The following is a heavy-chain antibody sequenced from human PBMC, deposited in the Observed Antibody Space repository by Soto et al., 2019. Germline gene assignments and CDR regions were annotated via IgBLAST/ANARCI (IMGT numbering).Heavy chain of an antibody. Sequence: SETLSLTCPVSGDSIDSGAYYWSWIRQHPGEGLEWSGYIFSSGSPFYTPSLKSRVTISMDTSGKSFSLNLRSVTPADTAMYYCARNLRAATSEVVFDSWGQGTLVTVS. J-gene: IGHJ4*02. V-gene: IGHV4-31*03. CDR3: ARNLRAATSEVVFDS. D-gene: IGHD6-25*01. CDR1: GDSIDSGAYY. CDR2: IFSSGSP.